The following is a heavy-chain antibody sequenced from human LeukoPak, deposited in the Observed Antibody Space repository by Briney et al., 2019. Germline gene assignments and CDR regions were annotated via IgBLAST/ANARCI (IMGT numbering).Heavy chain of an antibody. J-gene: IGHJ6*03. CDR2: INPNSGGT. Sequence: ASVKVSCKASGYTFTSYGISWVRQAPGQGLEWMGWINPNSGGTNYAQKFQGRVTMTRDTSISTAYMELSRLRSDDTAVYYCAASQTYDYYYYMDVWGKGTTVTVSS. D-gene: IGHD3-16*01. V-gene: IGHV1-2*02. CDR1: GYTFTSYG. CDR3: AASQTYDYYYYMDV.